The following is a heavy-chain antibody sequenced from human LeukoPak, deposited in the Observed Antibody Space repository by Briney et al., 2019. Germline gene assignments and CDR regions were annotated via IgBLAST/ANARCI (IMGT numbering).Heavy chain of an antibody. CDR1: GGSISSYY. J-gene: IGHJ5*02. Sequence: SETLSLTCTVSGGSISSYYWSWIRQPAGKGLEWIGRIYTSGSTNYNPSLKSRVTMSVDTSKNQFSLKLSSVTAADTAVYYCARGNILTGCLQFDPWGQGTLVTVSS. CDR2: IYTSGST. V-gene: IGHV4-4*07. D-gene: IGHD3-9*01. CDR3: ARGNILTGCLQFDP.